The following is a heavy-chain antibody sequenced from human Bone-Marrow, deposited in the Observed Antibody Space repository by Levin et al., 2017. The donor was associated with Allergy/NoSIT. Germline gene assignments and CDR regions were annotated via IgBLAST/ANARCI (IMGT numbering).Heavy chain of an antibody. CDR2: ISYDGSNK. V-gene: IGHV3-30*03. J-gene: IGHJ6*02. CDR1: GFTFSRSG. CDR3: ARAMGSGSYGPGLDV. D-gene: IGHD3-10*01. Sequence: LSLTCAASGFTFSRSGMHWVRQAPGKGLEWVAVISYDGSNKYYADSVKGRFTISRDNSKNTLYLQMNSLRAEDTAAYYCARAMGSGSYGPGLDVWGQGTTVTVSS.